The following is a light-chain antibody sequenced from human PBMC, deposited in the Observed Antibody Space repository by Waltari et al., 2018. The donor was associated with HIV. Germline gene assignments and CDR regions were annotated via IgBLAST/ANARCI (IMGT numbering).Light chain of an antibody. V-gene: IGLV1-44*01. CDR1: SSNIGSNT. CDR3: AAWDDSLNGWV. CDR2: SNN. J-gene: IGLJ3*02. Sequence: SGTPGQRVTISCSGSSSNIGSNTVNWYQQLPGTAPKLLIYSNNQRPSGVPDRFSGSKSGTSASLAISGLQSEDEADYYCAAWDDSLNGWVFGGGTKLTVL.